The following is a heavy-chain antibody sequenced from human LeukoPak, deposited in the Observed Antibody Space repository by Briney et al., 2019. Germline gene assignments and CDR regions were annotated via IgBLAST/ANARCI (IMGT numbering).Heavy chain of an antibody. Sequence: GRSLRLSCAASGFTFSSYAMHWVRQAPGKGLEWVAVISYDGSNKYYADSVKGRFTISRDNSKDTLYLQMNSLRAEDTAVYYCARDWIKYYYDSSGYGTFDYWGQGTLVTVSS. CDR1: GFTFSSYA. CDR2: ISYDGSNK. D-gene: IGHD3-22*01. J-gene: IGHJ4*02. V-gene: IGHV3-30*04. CDR3: ARDWIKYYYDSSGYGTFDY.